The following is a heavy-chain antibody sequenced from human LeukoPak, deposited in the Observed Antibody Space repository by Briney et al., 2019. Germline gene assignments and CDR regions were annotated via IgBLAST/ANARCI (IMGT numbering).Heavy chain of an antibody. Sequence: GGALRLSCAASGFNLSAYSMNWVRQAAGKGLEWVSYISRSSDAIYDADSVKGRFTISRDNAKNLLFLQMNSLGVEDTALYYCARGDSDHYITLDYWGQGTLVTVSS. CDR3: ARGDSDHYITLDY. D-gene: IGHD4-17*01. V-gene: IGHV3-48*01. J-gene: IGHJ4*02. CDR1: GFNLSAYS. CDR2: ISRSSDAI.